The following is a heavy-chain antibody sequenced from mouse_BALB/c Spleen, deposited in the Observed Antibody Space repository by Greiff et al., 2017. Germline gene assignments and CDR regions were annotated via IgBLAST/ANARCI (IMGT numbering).Heavy chain of an antibody. J-gene: IGHJ2*01. CDR3: ARGGYYGYDFDY. CDR1: GYNFTSYW. D-gene: IGHD1-2*01. Sequence: VQLQQPGAELVKPGTSVKLSCKASGYNFTSYWINWVKLRPGQGLEWIGDIYPGSGSTNYNEKFKSKATLTVDTSSSTAYMQLSSLASEDSALYYCARGGYYGYDFDYWGQGTTLTVSS. V-gene: IGHV1-55*01. CDR2: IYPGSGST.